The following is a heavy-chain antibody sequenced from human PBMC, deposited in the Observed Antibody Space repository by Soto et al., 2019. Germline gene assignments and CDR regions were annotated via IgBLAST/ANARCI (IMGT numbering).Heavy chain of an antibody. V-gene: IGHV3-30-3*01. CDR3: ARDIGYCTNGVCYTGIGFDY. J-gene: IGHJ4*02. CDR2: ISYDGSNK. D-gene: IGHD2-8*01. CDR1: GFTFSSYA. Sequence: GGSLRLSCAASGFTFSSYAMHWVRQAPGKGLEWVAVISYDGSNKYYADSVKGRFTISRDNSKNTLYLQMNSLRAEDTAVYYCARDIGYCTNGVCYTGIGFDYWGQGTLVTVSS.